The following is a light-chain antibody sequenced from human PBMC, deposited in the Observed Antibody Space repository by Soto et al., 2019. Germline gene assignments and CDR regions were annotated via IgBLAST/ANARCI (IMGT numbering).Light chain of an antibody. Sequence: QSALTQPPSASGSPGQSVTISCTGTSSDVGGYNYVSWYQQHAGKAPKLVIYEVTQRPSGVPDRFSCSKSANTASLTVSGLQAEEEDDYYCRSFATSITWVFGGGTKLTVL. CDR3: RSFATSITWV. V-gene: IGLV2-8*01. CDR1: SSDVGGYNY. CDR2: EVT. J-gene: IGLJ2*01.